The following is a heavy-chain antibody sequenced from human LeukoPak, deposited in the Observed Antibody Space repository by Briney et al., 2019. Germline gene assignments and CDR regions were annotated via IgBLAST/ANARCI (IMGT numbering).Heavy chain of an antibody. CDR3: ARRDLGYCTNGVCYRGPDYYLDY. CDR1: GHSFTSYC. Sequence: GESLKISCKTSGHSFTSYCIGWVRQMSGRGLEWMGIICPGDSDTRYSPSFQGQVTISADKSLRTAYLQWSSLNASDTAMYYCARRDLGYCTNGVCYRGPDYYLDYWGQGTLVTVSS. CDR2: ICPGDSDT. V-gene: IGHV5-51*01. J-gene: IGHJ4*02. D-gene: IGHD2-8*01.